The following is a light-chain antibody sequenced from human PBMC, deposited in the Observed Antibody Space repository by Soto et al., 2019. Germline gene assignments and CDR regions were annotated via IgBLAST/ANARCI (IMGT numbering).Light chain of an antibody. J-gene: IGKJ1*01. CDR1: QSVDNN. CDR2: AAS. Sequence: EIVMTQSPATLSVSPGERATLSCRASQSVDNNLAWYQQQPGQAPRLLVYAASTSATGLPAKYSGSGSGTEFTLTISSLQSEDFAVYYCQQYNELPQTLGQGTKVEIK. V-gene: IGKV3-15*01. CDR3: QQYNELPQT.